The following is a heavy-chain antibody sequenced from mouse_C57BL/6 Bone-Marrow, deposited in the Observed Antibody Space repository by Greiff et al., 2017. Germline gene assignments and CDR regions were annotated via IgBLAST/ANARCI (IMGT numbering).Heavy chain of an antibody. CDR2: ISSGSSTI. Sequence: DVMLVESGGGLVKPGGSLKLSCAASGFTFSDYGMHWVRQAPEKGLEWVAYISSGSSTIYYADTVKGRFTISRDNAKNILFLQMTSLRSEDTAMYHCARRSHYGSMDYWGQGTSVTVSS. V-gene: IGHV5-17*01. D-gene: IGHD1-1*01. J-gene: IGHJ4*01. CDR3: ARRSHYGSMDY. CDR1: GFTFSDYG.